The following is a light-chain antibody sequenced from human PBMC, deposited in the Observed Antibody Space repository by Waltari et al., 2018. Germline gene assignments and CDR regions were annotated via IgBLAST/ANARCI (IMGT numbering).Light chain of an antibody. CDR1: SPDVGAYDY. CDR3: NSFTTSFTFV. J-gene: IGLJ1*01. CDR2: DVN. Sequence: QSALAQPASVSGSPGQSITISCTGPSPDVGAYDYVSWYQQHPGKAHRLIIYDVNHRPSGLPDRFSGSKSGNAASLSISGLQAEDEADYYCNSFTTSFTFVFGTGTKVTVL. V-gene: IGLV2-14*03.